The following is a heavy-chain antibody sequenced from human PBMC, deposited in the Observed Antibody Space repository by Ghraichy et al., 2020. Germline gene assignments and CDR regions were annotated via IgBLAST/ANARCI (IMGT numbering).Heavy chain of an antibody. Sequence: GESLNISCAASGFTFSSYAMNWVRQAPGKGLEWVSAISGSGGSTYYADSVKGRFTISRDNAKNTLYLQMNSLRAGDTAVYYCAKDRGSSGWYDAFDIWGQGTMVTVSS. J-gene: IGHJ3*02. D-gene: IGHD6-19*01. CDR3: AKDRGSSGWYDAFDI. V-gene: IGHV3-23*01. CDR2: ISGSGGST. CDR1: GFTFSSYA.